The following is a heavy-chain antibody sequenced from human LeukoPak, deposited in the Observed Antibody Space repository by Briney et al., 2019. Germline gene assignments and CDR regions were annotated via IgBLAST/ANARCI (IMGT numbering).Heavy chain of an antibody. D-gene: IGHD4-23*01. CDR2: IYPGDSET. CDR1: GYSFTSYW. V-gene: IGHV5-51*01. J-gene: IGHJ4*02. CDR3: ARSEDYGGTGYYFDY. Sequence: GESLKISCKGSGYSFTSYWIAWVRQMPGKGLEWMGIIYPGDSETIYSPSFQGQVTISAVKSSSTAYLQWSSLEPSDTAMYFCARSEDYGGTGYYFDYWGQGTLITVSS.